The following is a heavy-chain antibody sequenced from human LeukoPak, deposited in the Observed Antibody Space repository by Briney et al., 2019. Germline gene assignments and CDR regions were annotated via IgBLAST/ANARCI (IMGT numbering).Heavy chain of an antibody. Sequence: GASVKVSCKASGYTFTSYYMHWVRQAPGQGLEWMGIINPSVGSTSYAQKFQGRVTMTRDTSTSTVYMELSSLRSEDTAVYYCARVRSYGYPGYYFDYWGQGTLVTVSS. J-gene: IGHJ4*02. CDR2: INPSVGST. CDR3: ARVRSYGYPGYYFDY. CDR1: GYTFTSYY. V-gene: IGHV1-46*01. D-gene: IGHD6-25*01.